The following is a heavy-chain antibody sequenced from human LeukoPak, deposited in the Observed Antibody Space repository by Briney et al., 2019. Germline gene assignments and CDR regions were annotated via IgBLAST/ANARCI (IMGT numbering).Heavy chain of an antibody. CDR2: ISSDSRTI. J-gene: IGHJ4*02. Sequence: GGSLRLSCAASGFTFSSYSMNWVRQAPGKGLEWVSYISSDSRTIYYADSVKGRFTISRDDAKNSLYLQMKSLRDEDTAVYYCARYGSGTSYITNYFDHWGQGTLVTVSS. V-gene: IGHV3-48*02. CDR3: ARYGSGTSYITNYFDH. CDR1: GFTFSSYS. D-gene: IGHD3-10*01.